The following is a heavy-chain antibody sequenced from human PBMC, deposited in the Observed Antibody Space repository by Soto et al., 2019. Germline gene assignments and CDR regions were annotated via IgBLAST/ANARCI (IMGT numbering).Heavy chain of an antibody. CDR1: GFTFSSYG. D-gene: IGHD3-22*01. Sequence: QVQLVESGGGVVQPGRSLRLSCAASGFTFSSYGMHWVRQAPGKGLEWVAVIWYDGSNKYYADSVKGRFTISRDNSKNTLYLQMNSLRAEDTAVYYCARAHDYYDSSCYSFVDAFDIWGQGTMVTVSS. V-gene: IGHV3-33*01. CDR3: ARAHDYYDSSCYSFVDAFDI. CDR2: IWYDGSNK. J-gene: IGHJ3*02.